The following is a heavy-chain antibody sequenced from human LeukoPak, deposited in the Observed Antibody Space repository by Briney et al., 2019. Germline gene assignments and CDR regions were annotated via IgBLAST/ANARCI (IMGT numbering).Heavy chain of an antibody. CDR1: GFTFSGCA. CDR3: AKGRYGSSGYPVDC. J-gene: IGHJ4*02. V-gene: IGHV3-23*01. D-gene: IGHD6-13*01. Sequence: PGGSLRLSCAASGFTFSGCAMGWVRQAPGKGLEWVSVISGGGGRTYYADSVKGRFTISRDNSKNTLYLQMNSLRAEDTAVYYCAKGRYGSSGYPVDCWSQASLLTVSS. CDR2: ISGGGGRT.